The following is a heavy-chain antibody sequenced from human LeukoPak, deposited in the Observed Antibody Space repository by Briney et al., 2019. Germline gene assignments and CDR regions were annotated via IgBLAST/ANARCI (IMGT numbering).Heavy chain of an antibody. CDR1: GGSISSGGYY. Sequence: SQTLSLTCTVSGGSISSGGYYWSWIRQHPGKGLEWIGYIYYSGSTNYNPSLKSRVTISVDTSKNQFSLKLSSVTAADTAVYYCARGIAAAVWFDPWGQGTLVTVSS. J-gene: IGHJ5*02. V-gene: IGHV4-31*03. D-gene: IGHD6-13*01. CDR3: ARGIAAAVWFDP. CDR2: IYYSGST.